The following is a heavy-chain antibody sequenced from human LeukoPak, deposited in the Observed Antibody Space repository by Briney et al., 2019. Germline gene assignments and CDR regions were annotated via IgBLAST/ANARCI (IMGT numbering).Heavy chain of an antibody. CDR2: IYYSGST. D-gene: IGHD4-17*01. Sequence: NTSETLSLTCTVSGGSISSYYWSWIRQPPGKGLEWIGYIYYSGSTNYNPSLKSRVTISVDTSKSQFSLKLSSVTAADTAVYYCARNDYGGAFDIWGQGTMVTVSS. V-gene: IGHV4-59*01. CDR1: GGSISSYY. CDR3: ARNDYGGAFDI. J-gene: IGHJ3*02.